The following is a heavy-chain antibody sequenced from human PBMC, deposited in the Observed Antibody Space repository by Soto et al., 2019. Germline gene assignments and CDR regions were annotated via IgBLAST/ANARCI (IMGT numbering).Heavy chain of an antibody. Sequence: QVQLVQSGAEVKKPGSSVKVSCKASGGTFSSYTISWVRQAPGQGLEWMGRIIPILGIANYAQKFQGRVTITADKSTSTAYMELSSLRSGDTAVYYCARSLVQRERPYFDYWGQGTLVTVSS. CDR3: ARSLVQRERPYFDY. CDR2: IIPILGIA. CDR1: GGTFSSYT. D-gene: IGHD1-1*01. J-gene: IGHJ4*02. V-gene: IGHV1-69*02.